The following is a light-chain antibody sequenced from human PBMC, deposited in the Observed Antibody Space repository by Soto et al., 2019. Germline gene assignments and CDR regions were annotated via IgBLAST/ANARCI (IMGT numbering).Light chain of an antibody. J-gene: IGLJ1*01. CDR1: SSDVGAYNY. CDR3: SSYTTDSTHYV. V-gene: IGLV2-14*01. CDR2: EVS. Sequence: QSVLTQPASVSGSPGQSITISCTGTSSDVGAYNYVSWYQQHPGKAPKLMIYEVSNRPSGVSNRFSGSKSGNTASLTISGLQAEDEADYDCSSYTTDSTHYVFGTGTKLTVL.